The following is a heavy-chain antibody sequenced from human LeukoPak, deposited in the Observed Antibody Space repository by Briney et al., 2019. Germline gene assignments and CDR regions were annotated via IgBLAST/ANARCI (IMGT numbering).Heavy chain of an antibody. J-gene: IGHJ4*02. CDR2: IKADGSEK. V-gene: IGHV3-7*01. Sequence: GGSLRLSCTASGFRFHDYWMSWVRQLPGKGLEYVANIKADGSEKNYLDSVKGRFTISRDNAKNSLYLQMNSLRAEDTAVYYCARVGAGYCSGGSCYEGVYFDYWGQGTLVTVSS. CDR1: GFRFHDYW. CDR3: ARVGAGYCSGGSCYEGVYFDY. D-gene: IGHD2-15*01.